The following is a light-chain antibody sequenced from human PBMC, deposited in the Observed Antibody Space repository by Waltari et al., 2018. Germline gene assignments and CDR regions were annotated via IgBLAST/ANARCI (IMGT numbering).Light chain of an antibody. CDR1: QSVSRT. CDR2: DAS. Sequence: EIVLTQSPGTLSLSPGERATLSCRASQSVSRTLAWYQQKPGQAPRLLIYDASIRATGIPDRFSGSGSWTDFSLTISRLEPEDFAVYYCQKYGTLPATFGQGTKVEIK. V-gene: IGKV3-20*01. CDR3: QKYGTLPAT. J-gene: IGKJ1*01.